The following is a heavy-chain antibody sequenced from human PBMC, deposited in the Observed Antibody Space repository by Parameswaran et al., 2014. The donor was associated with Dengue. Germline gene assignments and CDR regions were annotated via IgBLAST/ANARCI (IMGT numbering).Heavy chain of an antibody. CDR3: AKKHLLATVTRRGDY. D-gene: IGHD4-17*01. J-gene: IGHJ4*02. CDR2: ISGSGGST. V-gene: IGHV3-23*01. Sequence: VRQAPGKGLEWVSAISGSGGSTYYADSVKGRFTISRDNSKNTLYLQMNSLRAEDTAVYYCAKKHLLATVTRRGDYWGQGTLVTVSS.